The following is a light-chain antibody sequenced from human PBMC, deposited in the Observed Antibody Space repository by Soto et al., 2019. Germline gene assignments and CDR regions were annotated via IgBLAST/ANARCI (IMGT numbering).Light chain of an antibody. CDR2: SAS. J-gene: IGKJ1*01. Sequence: EIVMTQSPATLSVSPGERATLSCGASQSVSSNLAWYQQKPGQAPRLLIYSASTRATGISARFSGSGSGTDFTLTISSLQPEDVATYYCQKYNSAPLTFGQGTKVDIK. V-gene: IGKV3D-15*01. CDR3: QKYNSAPLT. CDR1: QSVSSN.